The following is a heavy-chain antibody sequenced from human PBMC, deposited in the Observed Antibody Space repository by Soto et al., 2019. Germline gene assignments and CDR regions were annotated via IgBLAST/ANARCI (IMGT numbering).Heavy chain of an antibody. J-gene: IGHJ4*02. CDR3: ATSGWVPPGAYYYGSGCLDY. CDR1: GYTLTELS. V-gene: IGHV1-24*01. Sequence: ASVKVSCKVSGYTLTELSMHWVRQAPGKGLEWMGGFDPEDGETIYAKKFQGRVTMTEDTSTDTAYMELSSLRSEDTAVYYCATSGWVPPGAYYYGSGCLDYWGQGTLVTVSS. CDR2: FDPEDGET. D-gene: IGHD3-10*01.